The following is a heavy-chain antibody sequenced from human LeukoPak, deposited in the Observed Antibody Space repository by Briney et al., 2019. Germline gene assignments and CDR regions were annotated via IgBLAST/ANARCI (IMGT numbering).Heavy chain of an antibody. V-gene: IGHV1-46*01. D-gene: IGHD6-13*01. CDR1: GYTFTSYY. CDR2: INPSGGST. Sequence: GASVKVSCKASGYTFTSYYMHWVRQAPGQGLEWMGVINPSGGSTSYAQKFQGRVTMTRDTSTSTVYTELSSLRSEDTAVFYCARVRVGSWYYFDYWGQGTLVTVSS. J-gene: IGHJ4*02. CDR3: ARVRVGSWYYFDY.